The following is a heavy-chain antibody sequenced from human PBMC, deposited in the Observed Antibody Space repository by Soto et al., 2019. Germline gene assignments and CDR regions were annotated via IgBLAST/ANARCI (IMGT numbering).Heavy chain of an antibody. J-gene: IGHJ3*02. CDR3: AREGDFHGSGSYRDAFDI. D-gene: IGHD3-10*01. V-gene: IGHV3-21*01. CDR2: ISSSSSYI. CDR1: GFTFSSYS. Sequence: LRLSCAASGFTFSSYSMNWVRQAPGKGLEWVSSISSSSSYIYYADSVKGRFTISRDNAKNSLYLQINSLRAEDTAVYYCAREGDFHGSGSYRDAFDIWGQGTMVTVSS.